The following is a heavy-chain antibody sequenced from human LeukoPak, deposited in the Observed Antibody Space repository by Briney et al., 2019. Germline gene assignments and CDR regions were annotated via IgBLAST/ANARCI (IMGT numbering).Heavy chain of an antibody. Sequence: GGSLRLSCAASGFTFSSYAMSWVRQAPGKGLEWVSAISGSGGSTYYADSVKGRFTISRDNSKNTLYLQMNSLRAEDTAVYYCARDLSRGYSYGTLDYWGQGTLVTVSS. CDR2: ISGSGGST. V-gene: IGHV3-23*01. J-gene: IGHJ4*02. CDR1: GFTFSSYA. CDR3: ARDLSRGYSYGTLDY. D-gene: IGHD5-18*01.